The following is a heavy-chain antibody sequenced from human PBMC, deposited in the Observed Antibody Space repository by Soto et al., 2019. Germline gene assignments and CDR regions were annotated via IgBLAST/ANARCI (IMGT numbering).Heavy chain of an antibody. V-gene: IGHV3-30*18. J-gene: IGHJ5*02. CDR2: ISYDGSNK. D-gene: IGHD6-19*01. CDR3: AKGNGQWPNWFDP. Sequence: GGSLRLSCSASGFTFSSYGMHWVRQAPGKGLEWVAVISYDGSNKYYADSVKGRFTFSRDNSKNTLYLQMNSLRAEDTAVYYCAKGNGQWPNWFDPWGQGTLVIVSS. CDR1: GFTFSSYG.